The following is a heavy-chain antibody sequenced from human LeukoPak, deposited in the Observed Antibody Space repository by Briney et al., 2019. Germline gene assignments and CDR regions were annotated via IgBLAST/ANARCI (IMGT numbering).Heavy chain of an antibody. V-gene: IGHV3-30-3*01. CDR3: ASPLVAAGPNFDY. CDR2: ISYDGSNK. J-gene: IGHJ4*02. D-gene: IGHD6-13*01. CDR1: GFTFSSYA. Sequence: PGRSLRLSCAASGFTFSSYAMHWVRQAPGKGLEWVAVISYDGSNKYYADSVKGRFTISRDNSKNTLYLQMNSLRAEDTAVYYCASPLVAAGPNFDYWGQGTLVTVSS.